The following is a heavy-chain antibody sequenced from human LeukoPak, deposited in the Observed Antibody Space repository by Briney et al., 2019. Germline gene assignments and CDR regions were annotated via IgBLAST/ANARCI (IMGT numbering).Heavy chain of an antibody. Sequence: PSETLSLTCTVSGGSISSYYWSWIRQPPGKGLEWIGYIYYNGSTNYNPSLKSRVTISVDTSKNQFSLKLSSVTAADTAVYYCARARDYYDSSGYIPDAFDIWGQGTMVTVSS. CDR3: ARARDYYDSSGYIPDAFDI. D-gene: IGHD3-22*01. J-gene: IGHJ3*02. V-gene: IGHV4-59*01. CDR1: GGSISSYY. CDR2: IYYNGST.